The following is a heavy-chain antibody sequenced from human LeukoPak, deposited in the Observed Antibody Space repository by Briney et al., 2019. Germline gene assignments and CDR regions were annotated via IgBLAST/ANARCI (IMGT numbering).Heavy chain of an antibody. V-gene: IGHV3-30-3*01. CDR2: ISYDGSNK. CDR1: GFTFSSYA. J-gene: IGHJ4*02. Sequence: GGSLRLSCAASGFTFSSYAMHWVRQAPGKGLEWVAVISYDGSNKYYADSVKGRFTISRDNSKNTLYLQMNSLRAEDTAVYYCARGQSSSWFSGGDYWGQGTLVTVSS. CDR3: ARGQSSSWFSGGDY. D-gene: IGHD6-13*01.